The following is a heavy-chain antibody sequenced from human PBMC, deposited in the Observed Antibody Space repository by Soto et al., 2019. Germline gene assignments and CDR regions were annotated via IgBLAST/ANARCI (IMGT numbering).Heavy chain of an antibody. CDR1: GGTFSSHS. CDR2: IIPIFGTE. Sequence: QVQLVQSGAEVKKPGSSVKVSCKVSGGTFSSHSINWVRQAPGQGPEWMGGIIPIFGTENYAQKFQGRVTITADESTSTAYMELSSLTSEDTALYYCSTSVYCSTTRCYYYYSLYVWGQGTTVIVSS. J-gene: IGHJ6*02. D-gene: IGHD2-2*01. V-gene: IGHV1-69*01. CDR3: STSVYCSTTRCYYYYSLYV.